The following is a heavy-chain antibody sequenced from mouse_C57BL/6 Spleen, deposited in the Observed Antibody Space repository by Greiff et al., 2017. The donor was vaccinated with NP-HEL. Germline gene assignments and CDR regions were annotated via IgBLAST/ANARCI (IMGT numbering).Heavy chain of an antibody. Sequence: QVHVKQSGAELAKPGASVKLSCKASGYTFTSYWMHWVKQRPGQGLEWIGYINPSSGYTKYNQKFKDKATLTADKSSTTAYMQLSSLTYEDSAVYYCAREDYGSSDAMDYWGPGPSVTVSS. J-gene: IGHJ4*01. CDR3: AREDYGSSDAMDY. V-gene: IGHV1-7*01. CDR2: INPSSGYT. D-gene: IGHD1-1*01. CDR1: GYTFTSYW.